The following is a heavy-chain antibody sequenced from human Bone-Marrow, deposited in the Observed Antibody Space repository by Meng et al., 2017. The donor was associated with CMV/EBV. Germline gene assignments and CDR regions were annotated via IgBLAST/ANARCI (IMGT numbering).Heavy chain of an antibody. CDR3: AREVYDFWSGYLDY. D-gene: IGHD3-3*01. Sequence: GSLRLSCTVSSGSVSSNIFYWNWIRQPPGKGLEWIGYIFYSGSTNYNPSLKRRVTVSVDTSKNQFSLKLSSVTAADTAVYYCAREVYDFWSGYLDYWGQGTLVTVSS. CDR1: SGSVSSNIFY. J-gene: IGHJ4*02. V-gene: IGHV4-61*01. CDR2: IFYSGST.